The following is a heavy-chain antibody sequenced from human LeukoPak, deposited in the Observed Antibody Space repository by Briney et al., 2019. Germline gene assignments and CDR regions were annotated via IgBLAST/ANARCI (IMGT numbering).Heavy chain of an antibody. J-gene: IGHJ3*02. CDR3: ARGASGHSTDAFDI. Sequence: PGGSLRLSCAASGFTFSSYSMNWVRQAPGKGLEWVSYINIISSEIYYGDSVKGRFTISTDNAKNSVYLQMNSLRDEDTTVYYCARGASGHSTDAFDIWGQGTRVIVSS. V-gene: IGHV3-48*02. CDR1: GFTFSSYS. CDR2: INIISSEI. D-gene: IGHD5-18*01.